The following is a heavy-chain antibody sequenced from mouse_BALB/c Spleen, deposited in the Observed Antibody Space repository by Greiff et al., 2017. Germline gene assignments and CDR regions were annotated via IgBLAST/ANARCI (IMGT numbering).Heavy chain of an antibody. V-gene: IGHV1-87*01. CDR1: GYTFTSYW. D-gene: IGHD1-1*01. Sequence: QVQLQQSGAELARPGASVKLSCKASGYTFTSYWMQWVKQRPGQVLEWIGAIYPGDGDTRYTQKFKGKATLTADKSSSTAYMQLSSLASEDSAVYYCARGYYYGSAFAYWGQGTLVTVSA. J-gene: IGHJ3*01. CDR2: IYPGDGDT. CDR3: ARGYYYGSAFAY.